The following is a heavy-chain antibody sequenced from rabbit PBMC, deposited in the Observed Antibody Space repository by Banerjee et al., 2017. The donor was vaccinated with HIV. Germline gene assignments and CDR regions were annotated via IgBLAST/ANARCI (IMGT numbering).Heavy chain of an antibody. CDR3: VREVAGKFGL. D-gene: IGHD4-1*01. V-gene: IGHV1S45*01. Sequence: LEESGGGLVKPGGTLTLTCTVSGFSFSSNWICWVRQAPGKGLEWIACIDTNDGDTDYANWPKGRFTISKTSSTTVTLQMTSLTAADTATYFCVREVAGKFGLWGQGTLVTVS. J-gene: IGHJ3*01. CDR2: IDTNDGDT. CDR1: GFSFSSNW.